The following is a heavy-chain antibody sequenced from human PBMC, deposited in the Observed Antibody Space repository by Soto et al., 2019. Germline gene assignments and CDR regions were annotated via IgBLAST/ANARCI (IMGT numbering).Heavy chain of an antibody. V-gene: IGHV3-21*01. CDR3: ARDPVLLWFGELTHPYYYYGMDV. J-gene: IGHJ6*02. D-gene: IGHD3-10*01. CDR2: ISSSSSYI. Sequence: GSLRLSCAASGFTFSSYSMNWVRQAPGKGLEWVSSISSSSSYIYYADSVKGRFTISRDNAKNSLYLQMNSLRAEDTAVYYCARDPVLLWFGELTHPYYYYGMDVWGQGTTVTVSS. CDR1: GFTFSSYS.